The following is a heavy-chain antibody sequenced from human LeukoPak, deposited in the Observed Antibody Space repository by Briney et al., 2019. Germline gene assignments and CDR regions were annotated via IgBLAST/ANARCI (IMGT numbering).Heavy chain of an antibody. D-gene: IGHD4-23*01. J-gene: IGHJ4*02. CDR3: ARDNSVGSWDY. CDR2: IIPIFGTA. Sequence: GASVKVSCKASGYTFTSYAISWVRQAPGQGLEWMGGIIPIFGTANYAQRFQGRVTITADESTSTAYMELSSLRSEDTAVYYCARDNSVGSWDYWGQGTLVTVSS. CDR1: GYTFTSYA. V-gene: IGHV1-69*13.